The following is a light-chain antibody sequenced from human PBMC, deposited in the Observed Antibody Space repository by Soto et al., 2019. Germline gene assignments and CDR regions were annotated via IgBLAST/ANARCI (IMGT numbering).Light chain of an antibody. Sequence: EIVLTQSPGTLSLSPGERATLSCRASQSVSSSYLAWYQQKPGQAPRLLMSAASNRATGIPDRFSGSGSGTDFTLTISRLEAEDFAVYYCQQSSSSPITFGQGTRLEIK. CDR3: QQSSSSPIT. CDR2: AAS. CDR1: QSVSSSY. J-gene: IGKJ5*01. V-gene: IGKV3-20*01.